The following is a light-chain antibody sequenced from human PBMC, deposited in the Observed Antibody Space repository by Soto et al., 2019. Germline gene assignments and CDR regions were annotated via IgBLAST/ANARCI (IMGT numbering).Light chain of an antibody. CDR2: AAS. CDR3: QQYNNWPRYT. J-gene: IGKJ2*01. V-gene: IGKV3-15*01. Sequence: EIELTQSPGTLSVSPGERATLSCRATHSVTGSVAWYQQKPGRPPRLLIHAASTRATGTQARFSGSGSGTDFTLPISSLQSEDFAVYYCQQYNNWPRYTFGQGTRLEIK. CDR1: HSVTGS.